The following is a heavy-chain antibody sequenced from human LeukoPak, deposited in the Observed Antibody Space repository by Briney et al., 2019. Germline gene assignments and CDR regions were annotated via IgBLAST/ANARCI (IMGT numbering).Heavy chain of an antibody. CDR2: ISYDGSNK. V-gene: IGHV3-30*18. J-gene: IGHJ1*01. D-gene: IGHD3-10*01. CDR1: GFTFSSYG. Sequence: PGGSLRLSCAASGFTFSSYGMHWVRQAPGKGLEWVAVISYDGSNKYYADSVKGRFTISRDNSKNTLYLQMNSLRAEDTAVYYCAKDSVTGRLLWFGELTYFQHWGQGTLVTVSS. CDR3: AKDSVTGRLLWFGELTYFQH.